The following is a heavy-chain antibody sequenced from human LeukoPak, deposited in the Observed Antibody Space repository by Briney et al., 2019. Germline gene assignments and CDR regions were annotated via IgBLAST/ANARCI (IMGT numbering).Heavy chain of an antibody. J-gene: IGHJ4*02. Sequence: GASAKVSCKASGYTFTGYTLHWVRQAPGQGLDWMGLINPNSGGTNYAQKFQGRVTMTSDTSISTAYMELSRLTSDDTAVYYCARGRGNDYWGQGTLVTVSS. CDR1: GYTFTGYT. CDR3: ARGRGNDY. D-gene: IGHD1-1*01. CDR2: INPNSGGT. V-gene: IGHV1-2*02.